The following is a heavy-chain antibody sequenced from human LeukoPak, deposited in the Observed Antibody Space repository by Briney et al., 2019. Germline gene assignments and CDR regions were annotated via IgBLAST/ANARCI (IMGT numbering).Heavy chain of an antibody. D-gene: IGHD2-2*01. J-gene: IGHJ3*02. CDR3: AREVVVVPAAIPGGAFDI. CDR1: GFTFSSYS. V-gene: IGHV3-21*01. Sequence: GGSLRLSCAASGFTFSSYSMNWVRQAPGKGLEWVSSISSSSSDIYYADSVKGRFSISRDNAKNSLYLQMNSLRAEDTAVYYCAREVVVVPAAIPGGAFDIWGQGTMVTVSS. CDR2: ISSSSSDI.